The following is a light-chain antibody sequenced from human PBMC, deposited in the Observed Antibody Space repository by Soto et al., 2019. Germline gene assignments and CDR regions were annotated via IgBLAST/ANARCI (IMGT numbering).Light chain of an antibody. CDR3: LQDYNYPRA. Sequence: AIQMTQSPSSVSASVEERVTITCRATQGIRNELGWYQQKPGKAPKLLIYAASSLQSGVPSRFSGSASGTDFTLTISSLQPEDFATYYCLQDYNYPRAFGQGTKVAIK. J-gene: IGKJ1*01. V-gene: IGKV1-6*01. CDR2: AAS. CDR1: QGIRNE.